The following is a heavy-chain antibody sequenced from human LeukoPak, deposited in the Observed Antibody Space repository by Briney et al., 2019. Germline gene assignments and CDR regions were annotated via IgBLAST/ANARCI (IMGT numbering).Heavy chain of an antibody. CDR3: ARERIVVVPAARPDGVYYYYCGMDV. J-gene: IGHJ6*04. CDR2: INAGNGNT. Sequence: VASVKVSCKASGYTFTSYAMHWVRQAPGQRLEWMGWINAGNGNTKYSQKFQGRVTITRDTSASTAYMELSSLRSEDTAVYYCARERIVVVPAARPDGVYYYYCGMDVWGKGTTVTVSS. V-gene: IGHV1-3*01. D-gene: IGHD2-2*01. CDR1: GYTFTSYA.